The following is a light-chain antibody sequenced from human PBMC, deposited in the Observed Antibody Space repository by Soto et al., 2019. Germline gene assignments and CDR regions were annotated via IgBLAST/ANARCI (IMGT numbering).Light chain of an antibody. CDR1: QSIGSW. CDR2: DAS. CDR3: KAYKSYSWT. V-gene: IGKV1-5*01. Sequence: DIQMTQSPSTLSASVGDRVTITCRASQSIGSWLAWYQQKQGKAPKLLIYDASSLESGVPSRVSGSGSGTEFALAIDSLQPDDFATYYCKAYKSYSWTYGQGSKV. J-gene: IGKJ1*01.